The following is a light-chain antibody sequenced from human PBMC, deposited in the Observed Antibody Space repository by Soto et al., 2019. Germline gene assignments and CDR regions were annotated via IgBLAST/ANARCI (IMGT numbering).Light chain of an antibody. CDR1: QSISAY. CDR3: QQSPSSEYS. J-gene: IGKJ2*01. Sequence: IQLTQSPSSLSASVGDRVTITCRTSQSISAYLNWYRQKPGQAPELLIYATSNLHSGVPSRFSGSGSVTEFTLTINSLQPEDLATYYCQQSPSSEYSFGQGTRLEIK. CDR2: ATS. V-gene: IGKV1-39*01.